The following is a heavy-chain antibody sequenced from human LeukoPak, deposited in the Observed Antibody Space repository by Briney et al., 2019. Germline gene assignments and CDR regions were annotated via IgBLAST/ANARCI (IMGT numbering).Heavy chain of an antibody. V-gene: IGHV1-2*04. Sequence: GASVKVSCKASGYTFTGYYMHWVRQAPGQGLEWMGWINPNSGGTNYAQKFQDWVTMTRDTSISTAYMELSRLRSDDTAVYYCAREGHYYGLGSYPEYWGQGTLVTVSS. D-gene: IGHD3-10*01. CDR1: GYTFTGYY. CDR2: INPNSGGT. CDR3: AREGHYYGLGSYPEY. J-gene: IGHJ4*02.